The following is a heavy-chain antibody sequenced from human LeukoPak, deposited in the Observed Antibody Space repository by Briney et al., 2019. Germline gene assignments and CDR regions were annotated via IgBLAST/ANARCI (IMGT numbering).Heavy chain of an antibody. CDR2: IVVGSGNT. J-gene: IGHJ4*02. CDR1: GFTFTSSA. Sequence: SVKVSCKASGFTFTSSAVQWVRQARGRRLEWIGWIVVGSGNTDDAQKFQERVTITRDMSTSTAYMELSSLRSEDTAVYYCAADLDWNYAFWGQGTLVTVSS. CDR3: AADLDWNYAF. V-gene: IGHV1-58*01. D-gene: IGHD1-7*01.